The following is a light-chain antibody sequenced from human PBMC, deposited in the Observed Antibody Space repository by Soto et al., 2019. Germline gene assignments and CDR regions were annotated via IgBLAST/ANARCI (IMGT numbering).Light chain of an antibody. J-gene: IGKJ2*01. CDR2: DAS. CDR1: QSISSW. V-gene: IGKV1-5*01. Sequence: DIQMTQSPSTLSASVGDRVTITCRASQSISSWLAWYQQKPGKAPKFLIYDASSLESGVPSRFSGSGSGTEFTLTISSLQPDDFATYYCQQYNSYLYTFRQGTKLEIK. CDR3: QQYNSYLYT.